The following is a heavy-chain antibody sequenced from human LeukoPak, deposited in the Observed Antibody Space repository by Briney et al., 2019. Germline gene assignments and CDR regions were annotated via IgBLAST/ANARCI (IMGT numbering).Heavy chain of an antibody. Sequence: GGSLRLSCAASGFTFSSYAMSWVRQAPGKGLEWVSAISGSGGSTYYADSVKGRFAISRDNSKNTLYLQMNSLRAEDTAVYYCARGVAAAGNAFDIWGQGTMVTVSS. D-gene: IGHD6-13*01. CDR3: ARGVAAAGNAFDI. V-gene: IGHV3-23*01. CDR1: GFTFSSYA. J-gene: IGHJ3*02. CDR2: ISGSGGST.